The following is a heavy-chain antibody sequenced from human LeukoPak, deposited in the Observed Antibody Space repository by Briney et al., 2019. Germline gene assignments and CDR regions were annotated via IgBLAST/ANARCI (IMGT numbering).Heavy chain of an antibody. CDR1: GFTFSSSG. D-gene: IGHD4-17*01. V-gene: IGHV3-64D*09. CDR2: TTSNGGST. Sequence: GGSLRLSCSASGFTFSSSGMHWVRQAPGKGLEYVSATTSNGGSTYYADSVKGRFTISRDNSKNTLYLQMSSLRPDDTALYYCVKALRLVTTHYDYWGQGTLVTVSS. J-gene: IGHJ4*02. CDR3: VKALRLVTTHYDY.